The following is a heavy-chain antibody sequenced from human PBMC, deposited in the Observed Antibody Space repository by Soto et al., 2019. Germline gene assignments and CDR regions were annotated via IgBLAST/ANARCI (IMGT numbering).Heavy chain of an antibody. J-gene: IGHJ4*02. CDR3: AKSADYIWGSYRQTPPLGYFVY. Sequence: EVQLLESGGGLVQPGGSLRLSCAASGFTFSSYAMSWVRQAPGKGLEWVSAISGSGGSTYYADSVKGRFNISRDNSKNTLYLQMNSLRAEDTAVYYCAKSADYIWGSYRQTPPLGYFVYWGQGTLVTVSS. CDR2: ISGSGGST. V-gene: IGHV3-23*01. D-gene: IGHD3-16*02. CDR1: GFTFSSYA.